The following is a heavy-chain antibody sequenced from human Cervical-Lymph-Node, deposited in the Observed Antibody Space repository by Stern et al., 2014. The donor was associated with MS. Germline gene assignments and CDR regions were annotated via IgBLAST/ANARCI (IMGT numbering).Heavy chain of an antibody. Sequence: QVQLQESGPGLVKPSETLSLTCAVSGDSISSYTHYWAWIRQPPGKGLEWIGSVYYSGATYYNPYLKSPAPIPVATPKNHFPLGLNSVTAADTAVYYCAKHACTGAACPFDLWGQGTLVTVSS. J-gene: IGHJ4*02. CDR3: AKHACTGAACPFDL. D-gene: IGHD2-8*02. V-gene: IGHV4-39*01. CDR1: GDSISSYTHY. CDR2: VYYSGAT.